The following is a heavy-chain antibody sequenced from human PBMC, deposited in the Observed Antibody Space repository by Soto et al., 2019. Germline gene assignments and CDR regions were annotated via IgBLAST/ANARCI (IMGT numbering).Heavy chain of an antibody. V-gene: IGHV1-69*13. J-gene: IGHJ6*02. CDR1: GGTFSSYA. CDR3: AKHDYGDPTPGMDV. Sequence: GASVKVSGKASGGTFSSYAISWVRQAPGQGLEWMGGIIPIFGTANYAQKFQGRVTITADESTSTAYMELSSLRSEDTAVYYCAKHDYGDPTPGMDVWGQGTTVTVSS. CDR2: IIPIFGTA. D-gene: IGHD4-17*01.